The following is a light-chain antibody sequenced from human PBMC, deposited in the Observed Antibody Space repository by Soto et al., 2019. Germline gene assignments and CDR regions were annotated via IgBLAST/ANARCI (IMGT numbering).Light chain of an antibody. J-gene: IGLJ2*01. CDR1: SSNIGANYD. V-gene: IGLV1-40*01. CDR3: QSYDSSLSGGV. Sequence: QSVLTQPPSVSGAPGQRVTISCTGSSSNIGANYDVHWYQQLPGTAPKLLIYANNNRPSGVPARFSASKSGTSASLAITGLQAEDEADYYCQSYDSSLSGGVFGVGTKLTVL. CDR2: ANN.